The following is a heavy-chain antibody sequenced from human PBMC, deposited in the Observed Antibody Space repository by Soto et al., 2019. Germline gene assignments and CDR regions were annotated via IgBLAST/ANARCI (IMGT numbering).Heavy chain of an antibody. CDR1: GFTFSSYS. CDR2: ISSSSSYI. CDR3: ARDRNWNYDLSWFDP. V-gene: IGHV3-21*01. D-gene: IGHD1-7*01. Sequence: GGSLRLSCAASGFTFSSYSINWVRQAPGKGLEWVSSISSSSSYIYYADSVKGRFTISRDNAKNSLYLQMNSLRAEDTAVYYCARDRNWNYDLSWFDPWGQGTLVTVSS. J-gene: IGHJ5*02.